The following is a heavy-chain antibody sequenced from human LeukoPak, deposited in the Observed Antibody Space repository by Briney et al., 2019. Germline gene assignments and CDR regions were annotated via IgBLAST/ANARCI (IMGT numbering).Heavy chain of an antibody. Sequence: PGGSLRLSCAASGFTFSNYWMNWVRQAPGKGLEWVANIKQDGSAKYYVDSVKGRFTISRDNAKNSLYLQMNSLGAKDTAVYYCARTIREQWLTIDYWGQGTLVTVSS. J-gene: IGHJ4*02. V-gene: IGHV3-7*04. D-gene: IGHD6-19*01. CDR1: GFTFSNYW. CDR3: ARTIREQWLTIDY. CDR2: IKQDGSAK.